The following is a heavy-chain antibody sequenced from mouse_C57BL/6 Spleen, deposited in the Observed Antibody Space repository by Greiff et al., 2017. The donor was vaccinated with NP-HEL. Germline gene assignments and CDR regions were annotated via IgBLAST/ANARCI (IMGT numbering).Heavy chain of an antibody. CDR1: GFTFSDYG. V-gene: IGHV5-15*01. J-gene: IGHJ2*01. D-gene: IGHD2-4*01. CDR2: ISNLAYSI. CDR3: ARHGDYDYDGYYFDY. Sequence: EVKLMESGGGLVQPGGSLKLSCAASGFTFSDYGMAWVRQAPRKGPAWVAFISNLAYSIYYADTVTGRFTISIETAKNTLYLEMSSLSSEDTAMYYCARHGDYDYDGYYFDYWGQGTTLTVSS.